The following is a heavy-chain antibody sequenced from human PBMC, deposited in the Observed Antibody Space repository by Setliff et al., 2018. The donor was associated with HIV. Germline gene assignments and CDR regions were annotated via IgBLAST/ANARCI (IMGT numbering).Heavy chain of an antibody. Sequence: KPSETLSLTCTVSGASINSGGYYRSWIRQLPGKGLEWLGYIYYSGSTYYNSSLKSRLTISVDTSRNQFSLKLNSVTAADTAVYYCARGTRSSLNWFDPWGQGTLVTVSS. J-gene: IGHJ5*02. CDR1: GASINSGGYY. CDR3: ARGTRSSLNWFDP. D-gene: IGHD6-13*01. CDR2: IYYSGST. V-gene: IGHV4-31*03.